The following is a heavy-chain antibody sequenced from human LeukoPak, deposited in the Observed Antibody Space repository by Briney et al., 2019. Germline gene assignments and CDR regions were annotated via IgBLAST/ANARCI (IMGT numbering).Heavy chain of an antibody. CDR3: ARYDSFYDHGTDAFDI. CDR2: IIPIFGTA. D-gene: IGHD3-3*01. CDR1: GGTFSSYA. J-gene: IGHJ3*02. V-gene: IGHV1-69*06. Sequence: SVKVSCKASGGTFSSYAISWVRQAPGQGLEWMGGIIPIFGTANYAQKFQGRVTITADKSTSTAYMELSSLRSEDTAVYYCARYDSFYDHGTDAFDIWGQGTMVTVSS.